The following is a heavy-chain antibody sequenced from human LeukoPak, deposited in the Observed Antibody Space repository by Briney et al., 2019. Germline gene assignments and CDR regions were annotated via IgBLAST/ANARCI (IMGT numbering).Heavy chain of an antibody. D-gene: IGHD6-25*01. CDR2: ISSSGTNT. CDR1: GFTFSGYY. Sequence: PGGSLRLSCAVSGFTFSGYYMSWIRHAPGKGLEWVSYISSSGTNTYYADSVKGRFTISRDNAKNSLYQQMNSLRAEDTAMYYCARESTRSVDYWGQGTLVTVSS. V-gene: IGHV3-11*01. CDR3: ARESTRSVDY. J-gene: IGHJ4*02.